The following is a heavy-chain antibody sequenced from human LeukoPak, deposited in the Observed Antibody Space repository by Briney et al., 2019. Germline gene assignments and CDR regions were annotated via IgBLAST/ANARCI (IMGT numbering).Heavy chain of an antibody. CDR3: AREAGISRPLDY. CDR2: ISTTGSP. Sequence: SETLSLTCNISGASLKTFYWTWIRQPAGKGLEWIGRISTTGSPNYNAYLTSRLSISMDTSRSQFSLKLSSVTAADTAVYYCAREAGISRPLDYWGQGTLVTVSS. J-gene: IGHJ4*02. V-gene: IGHV4-4*07. CDR1: GASLKTFY.